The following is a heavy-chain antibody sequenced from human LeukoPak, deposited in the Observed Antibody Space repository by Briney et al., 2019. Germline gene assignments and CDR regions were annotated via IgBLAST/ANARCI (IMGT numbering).Heavy chain of an antibody. CDR2: IYYSGST. CDR3: ARYGGSYGGFDY. V-gene: IGHV4-59*01. D-gene: IGHD1-26*01. J-gene: IGHJ4*02. CDR1: GGSISSYY. Sequence: SETLSLTCTVSGGSISSYYWSWIRQPPGKGLEWIGYIYYSGSTNYNPSLKSRVTISVDTSKNQFSLKLSSVTAADTAVYYCARYGGSYGGFDYWGQGTLVTVSS.